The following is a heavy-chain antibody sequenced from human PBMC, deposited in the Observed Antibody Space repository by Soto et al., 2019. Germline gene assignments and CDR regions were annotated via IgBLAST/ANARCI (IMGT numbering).Heavy chain of an antibody. D-gene: IGHD3-22*01. Sequence: GASVKFSCKASGGTFSSYAISWVRQAPGQGLEWMGGIIPIFGTANYAQKFQGRVTITADESTSTAYMELSSLRSEDTAVYYCARAGAYYYDSSGYQFDYWGQGTLVTVSS. V-gene: IGHV1-69*13. CDR2: IIPIFGTA. CDR3: ARAGAYYYDSSGYQFDY. CDR1: GGTFSSYA. J-gene: IGHJ4*02.